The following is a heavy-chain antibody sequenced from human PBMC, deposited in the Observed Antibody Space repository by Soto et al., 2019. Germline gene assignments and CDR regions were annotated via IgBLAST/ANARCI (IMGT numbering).Heavy chain of an antibody. J-gene: IGHJ4*02. CDR1: GGSISSGGYY. V-gene: IGHV4-31*03. CDR3: ARDSGYDGDFDY. D-gene: IGHD5-12*01. Sequence: QVQLQESGPGLVKPSQTLSLTCTVSGGSISSGGYYWGWIRQHPGKVLEWIGYIYYSGSTYYNPSLKCRVTISVDTSKNQFSLKLSSVTAADTAVYYWARDSGYDGDFDYWGQGTLVTVSS. CDR2: IYYSGST.